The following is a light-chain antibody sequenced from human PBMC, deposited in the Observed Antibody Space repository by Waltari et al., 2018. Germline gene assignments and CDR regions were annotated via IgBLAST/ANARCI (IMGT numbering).Light chain of an antibody. V-gene: IGLV1-40*01. Sequence: QSVLTQPPSVSGSPGQRVTISCSGTKSNIGADFDVHWYQQVPGTAPKLLLHSFSNRPSGVSDRFPGLKSGASASLVIPGLQAEDEAMYYCQSYDTTLSAVVFGGGTRLTV. CDR3: QSYDTTLSAVV. CDR2: SFS. CDR1: KSNIGADFD. J-gene: IGLJ2*01.